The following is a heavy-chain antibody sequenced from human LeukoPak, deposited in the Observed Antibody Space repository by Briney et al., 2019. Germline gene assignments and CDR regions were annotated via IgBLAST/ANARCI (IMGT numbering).Heavy chain of an antibody. V-gene: IGHV3-23*01. D-gene: IGHD3-3*01. Sequence: PGGSLRLSCVASGVTFSSLAMTSVRQTPGKGLEWVSGISNSGRNIYYTESVKGRFTISRHNSQNTLYLQMHSLKADDTALYYCEKYRAIFGIEYIDSWGQGTLVTVSS. CDR2: ISNSGRNI. J-gene: IGHJ4*02. CDR1: GVTFSSLA. CDR3: EKYRAIFGIEYIDS.